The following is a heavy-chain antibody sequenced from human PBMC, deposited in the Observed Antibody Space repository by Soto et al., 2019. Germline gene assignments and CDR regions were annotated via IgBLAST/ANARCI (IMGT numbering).Heavy chain of an antibody. CDR2: ISDAGERT. D-gene: IGHD6-19*01. V-gene: IGHV3-23*01. J-gene: IGHJ4*02. CDR3: AKDYSSVWSRGIDV. Sequence: EVQLLESGGGLAQPGGSLRLSCAATGFTFSNHDMTWVRRAAGKGLEWVSGISDAGERTYYADSVRGRFTVSRDNSKNTLYLQMNTLRGEDTAVYYCAKDYSSVWSRGIDVWGQGTLVTVSS. CDR1: GFTFSNHD.